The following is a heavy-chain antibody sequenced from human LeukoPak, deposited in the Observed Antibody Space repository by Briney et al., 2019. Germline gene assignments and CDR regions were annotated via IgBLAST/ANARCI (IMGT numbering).Heavy chain of an antibody. J-gene: IGHJ4*02. Sequence: GGSLRLSCAASGFTFSSYGMHWVRQAPGKGLEWAAVISYDGSNKYYADSVKGRFTISRDNSKNTLYLQMNSLRAEDTAVYYCAKEYSPLTYYYDSSGYYPDYWGQGTLVTVSS. CDR2: ISYDGSNK. V-gene: IGHV3-30*18. CDR3: AKEYSPLTYYYDSSGYYPDY. D-gene: IGHD3-22*01. CDR1: GFTFSSYG.